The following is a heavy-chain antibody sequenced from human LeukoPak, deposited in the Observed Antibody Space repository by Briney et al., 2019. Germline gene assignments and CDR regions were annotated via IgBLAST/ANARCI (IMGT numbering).Heavy chain of an antibody. J-gene: IGHJ2*01. CDR1: GGSISSSSYY. Sequence: PSETLSLTCTVSGGSISSSSYYWSWIRQPAGKGLEWIGRIYTSGSTNYNPSLKSRVTMSVDTSKNQFSLKLSSETAADTAVYYCARDLWPDWYFDLWGRGTLVTVSS. D-gene: IGHD2-21*01. V-gene: IGHV4-61*02. CDR3: ARDLWPDWYFDL. CDR2: IYTSGST.